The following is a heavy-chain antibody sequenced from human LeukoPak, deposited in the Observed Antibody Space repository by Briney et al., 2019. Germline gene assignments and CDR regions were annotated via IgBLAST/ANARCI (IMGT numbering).Heavy chain of an antibody. J-gene: IGHJ4*02. Sequence: PGGSLRLSCEASGFTFDNYAISWVRQAPGKGLEWVSAITGSGTATFYAASVEAHFTISRDNSKDTVYLQMNGLRVEDTAIYYCAKDSSSSWTLDYWGQGTLVTVSS. CDR1: GFTFDNYA. D-gene: IGHD6-13*01. CDR3: AKDSSSSWTLDY. V-gene: IGHV3-23*01. CDR2: ITGSGTAT.